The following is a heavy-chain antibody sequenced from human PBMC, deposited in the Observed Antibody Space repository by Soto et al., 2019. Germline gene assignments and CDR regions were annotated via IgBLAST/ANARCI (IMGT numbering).Heavy chain of an antibody. J-gene: IGHJ3*02. D-gene: IGHD2-15*01. CDR2: IYHTVNT. V-gene: IGHV4-59*11. CDR1: GVSIGSHF. Sequence: KTSETLSLTCSVSGVSIGSHFWSWIRQAPGKGPELVGYIYHTVNTNYNPALKSRVTISMDTSKNQLSLQLSSVTAADTAVYYCARSQYTVVTALGICGQGTMFTASS. CDR3: ARSQYTVVTALGI.